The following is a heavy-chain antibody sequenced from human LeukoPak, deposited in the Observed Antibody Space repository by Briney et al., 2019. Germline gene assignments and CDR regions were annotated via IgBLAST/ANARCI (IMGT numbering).Heavy chain of an antibody. V-gene: IGHV4-39*01. CDR1: GVSIDSSSYY. D-gene: IGHD4/OR15-4a*01. J-gene: IGHJ4*02. CDR3: SSSDYAYYFDY. Sequence: PSETLSLTCTVSGVSIDSSSYYWGWIRQPPGKGLEWIGSIYYSGTTYYNPSLKSRVTISVDTYKNQFSLKLSSVTAADTAVYHCSSSDYAYYFDYWGQGTLVTVSS. CDR2: IYYSGTT.